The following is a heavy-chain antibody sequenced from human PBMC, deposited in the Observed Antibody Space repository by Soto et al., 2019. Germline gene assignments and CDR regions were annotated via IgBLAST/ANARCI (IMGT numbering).Heavy chain of an antibody. CDR1: GGSISSGGYY. V-gene: IGHV4-31*03. CDR3: ARSGDDSSGSNYYYYYGMDV. Sequence: QVQLQESGPGLVKPSQTLSLTCTVSGGSISSGGYYWSWIRQHPGKGLEWIGYIYYSGSTYYNPSLKRGVILTVDSSKQLFPLQLSFVAAEAAAVYYCARSGDDSSGSNYYYYYGMDVWGQGTTVTVSS. J-gene: IGHJ6*02. CDR2: IYYSGST. D-gene: IGHD3-22*01.